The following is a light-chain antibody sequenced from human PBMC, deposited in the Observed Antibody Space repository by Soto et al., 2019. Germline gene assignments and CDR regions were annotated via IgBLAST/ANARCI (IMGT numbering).Light chain of an antibody. V-gene: IGKV3-20*01. CDR2: GAS. CDR1: QSGSSNY. CDR3: QQYGSSPVT. Sequence: EIVMTQSPATLSVSPGETATVCRSASQSGSSNYVAWFHQKPVQAPRLLIYGASSRATGIPDRFSGSGSGTDFTLTISRLEPEDSAVYYCQQYGSSPVTFGQGTRLEIK. J-gene: IGKJ5*01.